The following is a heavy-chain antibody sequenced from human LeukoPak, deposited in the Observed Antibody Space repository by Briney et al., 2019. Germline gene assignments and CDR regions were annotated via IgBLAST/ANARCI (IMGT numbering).Heavy chain of an antibody. V-gene: IGHV4-34*01. Sequence: SETLSLTCAVYGGSFSGYYWSWIRQPPGKGLEWIGEINHSGSTNYNPSLKSRVTISVDTSKNQFSLKLSSLTAADTAVYYCARRAHCSGGSCYTTETAMVVGGFDYWGQGTLVTVSS. J-gene: IGHJ4*02. D-gene: IGHD2-15*01. CDR3: ARRAHCSGGSCYTTETAMVVGGFDY. CDR2: INHSGST. CDR1: GGSFSGYY.